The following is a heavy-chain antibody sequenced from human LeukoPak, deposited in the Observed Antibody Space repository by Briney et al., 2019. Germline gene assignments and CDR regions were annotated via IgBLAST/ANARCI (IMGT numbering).Heavy chain of an antibody. D-gene: IGHD3-3*01. Sequence: SVKVSCKASGGTFSNLAINWVRQAPRQGLEWMGRIIPIFGSPNYAKKFQGRVTITADTSTSRAYMELRSLRSDDTAVYYCARDRRLRFLEWSSIGYFQHWGQGTLVTVSS. J-gene: IGHJ1*01. V-gene: IGHV1-69*06. CDR2: IIPIFGSP. CDR1: GGTFSNLA. CDR3: ARDRRLRFLEWSSIGYFQH.